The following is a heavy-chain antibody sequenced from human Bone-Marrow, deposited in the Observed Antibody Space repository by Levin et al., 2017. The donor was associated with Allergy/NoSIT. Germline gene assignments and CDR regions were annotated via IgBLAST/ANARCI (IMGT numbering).Heavy chain of an antibody. CDR3: AGGEGSNSGYFVS. V-gene: IGHV3-21*01. CDR1: GFTFSTYS. Sequence: GESLKISCATSGFTFSTYSLNWVRQAPGKGLEWVSSVTSSSSYIDYADSVKGRFTISRDDAKNSLYLQMSSLRAEDTAVYYCAGGEGSNSGYFVSWGQGTLVTVAA. D-gene: IGHD3-9*01. J-gene: IGHJ4*02. CDR2: VTSSSSYI.